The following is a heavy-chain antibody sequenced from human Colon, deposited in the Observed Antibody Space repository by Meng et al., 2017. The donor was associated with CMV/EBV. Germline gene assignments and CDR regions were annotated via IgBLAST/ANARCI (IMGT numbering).Heavy chain of an antibody. CDR2: INTDGSTT. CDR3: ASRDY. J-gene: IGHJ4*02. V-gene: IGHV3-74*01. Sequence: EGQLVGSGGGLVQPGGSLRLSCAASGFTFSSKGMHWVRQGPGKGLVWVSRINTDGSTTYYADSVKGRFTISRDNAKNTLYLQMNSLRAEDTAVYYCASRDYWGQGTLVTISS. CDR1: GFTFSSKG.